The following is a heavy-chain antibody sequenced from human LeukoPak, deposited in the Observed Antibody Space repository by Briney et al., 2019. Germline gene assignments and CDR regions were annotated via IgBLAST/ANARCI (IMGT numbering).Heavy chain of an antibody. CDR2: ISGRS. CDR1: GFSFSDYD. CDR3: GRAFPPLRTSSAGDL. Sequence: PGGSLRLSCSASGFSFSDYDMNWVRQAPGKGLEWVSAISGRSNGESVKGRFTISRDNAKNSLYLRLDSLGVEDTAVYYCGRAFPPLRTSSAGDLWGQGTLVTVSS. V-gene: IGHV3-69-1*02. J-gene: IGHJ1*01. D-gene: IGHD3-16*01.